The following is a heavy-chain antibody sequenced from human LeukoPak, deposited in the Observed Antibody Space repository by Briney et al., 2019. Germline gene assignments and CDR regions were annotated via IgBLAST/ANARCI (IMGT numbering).Heavy chain of an antibody. CDR3: TRLGYGI. CDR1: GFTPSVST. J-gene: IGHJ3*02. D-gene: IGHD1-1*01. Sequence: PGGSLKLSCAASGFTPSVSTIHWVRQASGKGLEWVGRIRSKPNFYATAYAPSVKGRFTNMRDDSKNTAYLQMNNVKAEDPAVYYCTRLGYGIWGQGTMVTVSS. V-gene: IGHV3-73*01. CDR2: IRSKPNFYAT.